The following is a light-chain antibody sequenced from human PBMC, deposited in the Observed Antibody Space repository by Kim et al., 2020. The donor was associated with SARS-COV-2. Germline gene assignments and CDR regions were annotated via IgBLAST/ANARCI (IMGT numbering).Light chain of an antibody. CDR2: NND. V-gene: IGLV1-44*01. J-gene: IGLJ3*02. CDR1: RSNIGINF. Sequence: GQRVTISWSGSRSNIGINFVTWYQQLPGTAPKLLIYNNDYRPSGVPDRFSGSKSGTSASLAISGLQSEDEADYYCVAWDDSLSGVVFGGGTQLTVL. CDR3: VAWDDSLSGVV.